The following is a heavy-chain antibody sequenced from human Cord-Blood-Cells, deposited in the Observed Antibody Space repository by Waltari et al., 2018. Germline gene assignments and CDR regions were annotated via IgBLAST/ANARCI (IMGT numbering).Heavy chain of an antibody. J-gene: IGHJ4*02. V-gene: IGHV4-34*01. CDR3: ARDLNPGVYFDY. CDR1: GGSYSGYY. D-gene: IGHD7-27*01. Sequence: QVQLQPWGAGLLKHSETLSLTCAVYGGSYSGYYWSWFRQPPGKGLEWIGEINHSRSTNYNPSLNSRVTISVDTSKNQFSLKLSSVTAADTAVYYCARDLNPGVYFDYWGQGTLVTVSS. CDR2: INHSRST.